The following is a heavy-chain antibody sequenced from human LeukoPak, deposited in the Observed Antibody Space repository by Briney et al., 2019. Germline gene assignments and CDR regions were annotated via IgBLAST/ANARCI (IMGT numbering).Heavy chain of an antibody. J-gene: IGHJ4*02. CDR3: SRGSKSYSDYIRSRIHYFDY. D-gene: IGHD4-11*01. Sequence: GGSLRLSCAASGFTFSSYVMHWVRQPPGKGLEWVAVISYDGSNKYNADSVKGRFTISRDNSKNTLYLQMNSLRAEDTAVYYCSRGSKSYSDYIRSRIHYFDYWGQGTLVTVSS. CDR2: ISYDGSNK. V-gene: IGHV3-30*04. CDR1: GFTFSSYV.